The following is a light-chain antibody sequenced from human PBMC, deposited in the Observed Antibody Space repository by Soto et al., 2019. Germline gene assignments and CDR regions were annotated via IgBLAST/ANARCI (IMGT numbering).Light chain of an antibody. CDR3: PQSYSTPWS. Sequence: DIQMTQSPSSLSASVGDRVTITCRASQSISSYLNWYQQKPGKAPKLLIYAASSLQSGVPSRFSGSGSGTDVTLTISSLQPEVFASYNSPQSYSTPWSFGQRTKMEIK. CDR2: AAS. J-gene: IGKJ1*01. V-gene: IGKV1-39*01. CDR1: QSISSY.